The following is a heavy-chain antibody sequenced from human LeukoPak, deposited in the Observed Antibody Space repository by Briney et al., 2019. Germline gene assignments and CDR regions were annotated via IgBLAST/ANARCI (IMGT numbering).Heavy chain of an antibody. CDR2: FDPEDGET. D-gene: IGHD5-24*01. J-gene: IGHJ3*02. CDR1: GYTLTELS. V-gene: IGHV1-24*01. CDR3: ATATPRDGYNYNAFDI. Sequence: ASVKVSCKVSGYTLTELSMHWVRQAPGKGLEWMGGFDPEDGETIYAQKFQGRVTMTEDTSTDTAYMELSSLRSEDTAVYYCATATPRDGYNYNAFDIWGQGTMVTVSS.